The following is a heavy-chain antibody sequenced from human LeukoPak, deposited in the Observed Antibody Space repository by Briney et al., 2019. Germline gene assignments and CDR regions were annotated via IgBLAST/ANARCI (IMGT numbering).Heavy chain of an antibody. CDR2: IWYDGSNK. CDR3: ARTYSYYYDSSGLGAFDI. CDR1: GFTFSSYG. D-gene: IGHD3-22*01. J-gene: IGHJ3*02. V-gene: IGHV3-33*01. Sequence: PGGSLRLSCAASGFTFSSYGMHWVRQAPGKGLEWVAVIWYDGSNKYYADSVKGRFTVSRDNSKNTLYLQMNSLRAEDTAVYYCARTYSYYYDSSGLGAFDIWGQGTMVTVSS.